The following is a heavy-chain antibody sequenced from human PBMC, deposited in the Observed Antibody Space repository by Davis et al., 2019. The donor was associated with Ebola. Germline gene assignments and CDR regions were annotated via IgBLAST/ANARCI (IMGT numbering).Heavy chain of an antibody. CDR3: ARRDCISGSCYDGWFDP. Sequence: GSLRLSCSVSGGSVSSYYWSWIRQPPGRGLEWIAYMSYGGDTNYNLSLQSRVTMSVDTSKNEFSLKLTSVSAADTAVYYCARRDCISGSCYDGWFDPWGQGTLVTVSS. J-gene: IGHJ5*02. D-gene: IGHD2-15*01. V-gene: IGHV4-59*02. CDR2: MSYGGDT. CDR1: GGSVSSYY.